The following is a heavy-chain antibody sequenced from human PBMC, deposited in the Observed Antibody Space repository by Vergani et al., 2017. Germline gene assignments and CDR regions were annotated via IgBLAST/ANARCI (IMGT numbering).Heavy chain of an antibody. V-gene: IGHV7-4-1*02. D-gene: IGHD2-15*01. Sequence: QVQPVQSGSEVKKPGASVKVSCRASGYTFTNYALNWVRQAPGQGLAWMGWINSHSGNPTYVQGFKGRVVFSLDCSVSTSYLQINSLQPQDTAVYYCVRTRSGSCTGGSCYSGWFDPWGQGTLVTVSS. J-gene: IGHJ5*02. CDR2: INSHSGNP. CDR1: GYTFTNYA. CDR3: VRTRSGSCTGGSCYSGWFDP.